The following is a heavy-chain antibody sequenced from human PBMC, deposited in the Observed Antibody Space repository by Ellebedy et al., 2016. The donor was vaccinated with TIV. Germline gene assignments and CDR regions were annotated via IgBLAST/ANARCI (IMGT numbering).Heavy chain of an antibody. CDR2: IYGDDDK. Sequence: SGPTLVXPTQTLTLTCTFSGFSLTSSGVGVAWIRQSPGKALECLAFIYGDDDKRYNPSLKNRLTITKDTSKNQVVLIMTNMNPVDTATYYCAHYDSGWNGLDFWGPGTLVSVSS. CDR3: AHYDSGWNGLDF. V-gene: IGHV2-5*02. D-gene: IGHD6-19*01. CDR1: GFSLTSSGVG. J-gene: IGHJ4*02.